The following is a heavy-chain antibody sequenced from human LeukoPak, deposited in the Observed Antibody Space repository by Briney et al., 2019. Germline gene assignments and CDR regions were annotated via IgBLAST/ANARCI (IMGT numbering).Heavy chain of an antibody. CDR3: ARGEKSSRPYYYGMDV. D-gene: IGHD6-13*01. V-gene: IGHV4-39*07. CDR2: IYYSGST. CDR1: GGSISSSSYY. Sequence: KASETLSLTCTVSGGSISSSSYYWGWIRQPPGKGLEWIGSIYYSGSTYYNPSLKSRVTISVDTSKNQFSLKLSSVTAADTAVYYCARGEKSSRPYYYGMDVWGQGTTVTVSS. J-gene: IGHJ6*02.